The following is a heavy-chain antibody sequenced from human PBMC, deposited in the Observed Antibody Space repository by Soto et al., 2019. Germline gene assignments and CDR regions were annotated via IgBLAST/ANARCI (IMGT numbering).Heavy chain of an antibody. D-gene: IGHD1-1*01. Sequence: QVHLVQSGAEVKKPGASVKVSCKGSGYGFTTYGITWVRQAPGQGLEWMAWISAHNGNTNYAQKLQGRVTVTRDTSTVTAYMELSSLRCYDMAVDYCARWRYGDYWGQGALVTVFS. CDR1: GYGFTTYG. J-gene: IGHJ4*02. CDR3: ARWRYGDY. CDR2: ISAHNGNT. V-gene: IGHV1-18*03.